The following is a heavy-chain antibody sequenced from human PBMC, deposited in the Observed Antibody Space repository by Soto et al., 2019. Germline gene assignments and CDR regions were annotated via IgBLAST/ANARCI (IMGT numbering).Heavy chain of an antibody. V-gene: IGHV4-30-2*01. CDR1: GGSISSGGYS. CDR3: ARTSLGYCSGGSCYSGGINWFDP. J-gene: IGHJ5*02. D-gene: IGHD2-15*01. CDR2: IYHSGST. Sequence: SETLSLTCAVSGGSISSGGYSWSWIRQPPGKGLEWIGYIYHSGSTYYNPSLKSRVTISVDRSKNQFSLKLSSVTAADTAVYYCARTSLGYCSGGSCYSGGINWFDPWGQGTLVTVSS.